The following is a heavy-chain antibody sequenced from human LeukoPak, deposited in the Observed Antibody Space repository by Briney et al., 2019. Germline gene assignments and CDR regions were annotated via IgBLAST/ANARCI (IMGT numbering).Heavy chain of an antibody. CDR2: ISYDGSNK. D-gene: IGHD3-10*01. CDR1: GFTFSSYA. J-gene: IGHJ4*02. CDR3: ARESILYGSGSYYFDY. V-gene: IGHV3-30*04. Sequence: GRPLRLSCAASGFTFSSYAMHWVRQAPGKGLEWVAVISYDGSNKYYADSVKGRFTISRDNSKNTLYLQMNSLRAEDTAVYYCARESILYGSGSYYFDYWGQGTLVTVSS.